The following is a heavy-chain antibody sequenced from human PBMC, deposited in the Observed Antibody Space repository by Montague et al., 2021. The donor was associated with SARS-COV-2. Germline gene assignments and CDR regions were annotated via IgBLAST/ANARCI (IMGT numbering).Heavy chain of an antibody. D-gene: IGHD3-3*02. CDR2: TYYRSWLWS. Sequence: CAISGDSVSSTSASWNWIRQSPSKGIEWLGRTYYRSWLWSQYPGSLESRITISGDTSKNQFSLQLNSVTPEDTAVYYCASAFYGDHWAFDVWGQGTMVTVSS. V-gene: IGHV6-1*01. CDR3: ASAFYGDHWAFDV. J-gene: IGHJ3*01. CDR1: GDSVSSTSAS.